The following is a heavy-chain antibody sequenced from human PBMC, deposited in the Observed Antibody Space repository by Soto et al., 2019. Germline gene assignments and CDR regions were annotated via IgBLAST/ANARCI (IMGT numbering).Heavy chain of an antibody. CDR2: ISAYNGNT. CDR1: GYTFTRYG. J-gene: IGHJ4*02. V-gene: IGHV1-18*04. D-gene: IGHD5-18*01. Sequence: ASVKVSCKASGYTFTRYGISWVRQAPGQGLEWMGWISAYNGNTNYAQKLQGRVTMTTDTSTSTAYMELRSLRSDDTAVYYCASLRSYGFYFDYWGQGTLVTVSS. CDR3: ASLRSYGFYFDY.